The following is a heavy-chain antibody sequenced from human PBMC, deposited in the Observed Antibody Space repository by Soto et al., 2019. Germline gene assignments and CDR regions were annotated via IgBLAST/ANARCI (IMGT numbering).Heavy chain of an antibody. D-gene: IGHD6-6*01. CDR2: ISYDGSIT. V-gene: IGHV3-30-3*01. CDR3: EYGMDV. J-gene: IGHJ6*02. CDR1: GFTPSNCA. Sequence: QVQLVESGGGVVQPGRSLRLSCAASGFTPSNCAFHWVRQAPGKGLEWVAVISYDGSITHYADSVKGRCTISRDNSKNTLYLQMDSLRAEDTAVYYCEYGMDVWVQGTTVTVSS.